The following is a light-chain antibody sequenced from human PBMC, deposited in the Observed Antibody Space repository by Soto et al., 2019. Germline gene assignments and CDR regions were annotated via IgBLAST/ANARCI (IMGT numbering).Light chain of an antibody. J-gene: IGKJ1*01. Sequence: EIVLTQSPGTLSLSPGERATLSCRASQSVSRSYLAWYQQKPGQAPRLLIYGASSRATGIPDRFSGSGSGTDFTLTISRLEQEDFAVYYCQQYGSSRTFGQGTKGDSK. CDR2: GAS. V-gene: IGKV3-20*01. CDR3: QQYGSSRT. CDR1: QSVSRSY.